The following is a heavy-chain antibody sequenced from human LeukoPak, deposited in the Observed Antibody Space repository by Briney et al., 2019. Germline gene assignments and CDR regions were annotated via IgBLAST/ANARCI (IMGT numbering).Heavy chain of an antibody. Sequence: ASVKVSCKASGYTFTSYDISWVRQATGQGLEWVAWISPYNGNTNYAQKLQGRVTLTTDTSTSTAYMELRSLRSDDTAVYYCARHYYGSGTYYHFDSWGQGTLVTVSS. CDR2: ISPYNGNT. CDR1: GYTFTSYD. D-gene: IGHD3-10*01. J-gene: IGHJ4*02. V-gene: IGHV1-18*01. CDR3: ARHYYGSGTYYHFDS.